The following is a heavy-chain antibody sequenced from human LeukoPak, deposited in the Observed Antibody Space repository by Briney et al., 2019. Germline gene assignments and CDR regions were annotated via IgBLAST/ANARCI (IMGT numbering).Heavy chain of an antibody. D-gene: IGHD3-16*01. V-gene: IGHV3-15*01. CDR3: TTGGS. CDR2: IKSKTDGGTT. Sequence: GGSLRLSCAASGFTLNSAWMHWVRQAPGKGLEWVGLIKSKTDGGTTEYAAPVTGRFTISRDDSKNTLHVQMNSLKTEDTAVYYCTTGGSWGQGTLVTVSS. J-gene: IGHJ5*02. CDR1: GFTLNSAW.